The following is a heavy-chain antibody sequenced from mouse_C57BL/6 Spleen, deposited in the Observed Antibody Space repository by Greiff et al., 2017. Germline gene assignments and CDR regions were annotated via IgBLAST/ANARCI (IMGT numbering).Heavy chain of an antibody. Sequence: QVQLQQSGAELARPGASVKLSCKASGYTFTSYGISWVKQRTGQGLEWIGEIYPRSGNTYYNEKFKGKATLTADKSSSTAYMELRSLTSEDSAVYFCARSGYSNYEWYFDVWGTGTTVTVSS. CDR1: GYTFTSYG. V-gene: IGHV1-81*01. CDR2: IYPRSGNT. J-gene: IGHJ1*03. CDR3: ARSGYSNYEWYFDV. D-gene: IGHD2-5*01.